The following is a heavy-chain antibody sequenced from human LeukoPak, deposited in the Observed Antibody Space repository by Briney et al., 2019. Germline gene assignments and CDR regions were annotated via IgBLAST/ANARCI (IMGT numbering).Heavy chain of an antibody. CDR1: GGTFSSYA. J-gene: IGHJ6*02. D-gene: IGHD3-10*01. V-gene: IGHV1-69*04. CDR2: IIPILGIA. CDR3: ARVMDGSGSYRYYGMDV. Sequence: SVKVSCKASGGTFSSYAISWVRQAPGQGLEWMGRIIPILGIANYAQKFQGRVTITADKSTSTAYMELSSLRSEDTAVYYCARVMDGSGSYRYYGMDVWGQGTTVTVSS.